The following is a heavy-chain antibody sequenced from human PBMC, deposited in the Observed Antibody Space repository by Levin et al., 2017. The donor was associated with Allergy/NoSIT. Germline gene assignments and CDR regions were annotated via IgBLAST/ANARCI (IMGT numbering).Heavy chain of an antibody. V-gene: IGHV4-59*08. CDR1: GGSISSYY. CDR2: IYYTGST. J-gene: IGHJ4*02. D-gene: IGHD5-12*01. Sequence: PSETLSLTCTVSGGSISSYYWSWIRQPPGKGLEWIGYIYYTGSTNYNPSLKSRVTISVDTSKNQFSLKLSSVTAADTAVYYCARRTRYSGYSYWGQGTLVTVSS. CDR3: ARRTRYSGYSY.